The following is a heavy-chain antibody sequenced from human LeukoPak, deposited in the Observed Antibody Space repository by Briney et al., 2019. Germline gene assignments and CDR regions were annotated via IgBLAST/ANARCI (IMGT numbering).Heavy chain of an antibody. V-gene: IGHV1-69*01. CDR3: ANNYGDYGGY. Sequence: GASVKVACKASGCTFSSYAIRWVRQAPGPGLEWMGGIIPIFGTANYAQKFQGRVTITADESTSTAYMELSSLRSEDTAVYYCANNYGDYGGYWGQGTLVTVSS. J-gene: IGHJ4*02. CDR1: GCTFSSYA. D-gene: IGHD4-17*01. CDR2: IIPIFGTA.